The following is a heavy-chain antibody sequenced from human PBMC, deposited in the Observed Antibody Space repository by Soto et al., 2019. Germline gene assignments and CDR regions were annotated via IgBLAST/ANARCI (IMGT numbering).Heavy chain of an antibody. V-gene: IGHV3-74*01. D-gene: IGHD2-21*02. CDR2: INSDGSST. J-gene: IGHJ4*02. Sequence: GGSLRLSCAASGFTFSSHWMHWVRQAPGKGLVWVSRINSDGSSTSYADSVKGRFTISRDNAKNTLYLQMNSLRAEDTAVYYCARDCGGDCYSYYFDYWGQGTLVTVSS. CDR3: ARDCGGDCYSYYFDY. CDR1: GFTFSSHW.